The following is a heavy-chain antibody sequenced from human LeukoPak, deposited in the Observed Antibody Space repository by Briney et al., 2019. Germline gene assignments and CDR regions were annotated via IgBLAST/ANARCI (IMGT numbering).Heavy chain of an antibody. V-gene: IGHV3-7*03. CDR3: ARDGPYYYDSSGYYFY. CDR1: GFTFSSSA. J-gene: IGHJ4*02. Sequence: GGSLRLSCAASGFTFSSSAMSWVRQAPGKGLEWVANIKQDGSEKYYVDSVKGRFTISRDNAKNSLYLQMNSLRAEDTAVYYCARDGPYYYDSSGYYFYWGQGTLVTVSS. D-gene: IGHD3-22*01. CDR2: IKQDGSEK.